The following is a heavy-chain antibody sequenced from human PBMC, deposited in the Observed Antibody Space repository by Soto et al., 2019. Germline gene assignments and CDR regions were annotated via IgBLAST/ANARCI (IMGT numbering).Heavy chain of an antibody. J-gene: IGHJ3*02. Sequence: PSQTLSLTCTVSWGSVSSGSYYWSLIPQPPGKGLEGIGYIYCSGSTDYNPSLKSRVTISVDTSKNRLSLKLSSVTAADTAVYYCAREVSVTMDAFDIWGQGTMVTVS. CDR2: IYCSGST. CDR3: AREVSVTMDAFDI. D-gene: IGHD4-17*01. V-gene: IGHV4-61*01. CDR1: WGSVSSGSYY.